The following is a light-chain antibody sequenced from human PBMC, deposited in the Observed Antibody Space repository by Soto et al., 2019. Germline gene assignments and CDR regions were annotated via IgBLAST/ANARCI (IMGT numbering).Light chain of an antibody. J-gene: IGKJ4*02. Sequence: AERANHTCRASQTVSGSYVAWYQQKPGQTPRLLIYGASSRATGIPDRFSGRGSGTDFTLTISRLEPEDFAVYHCQQYGDSPLAFGGGTKVDIK. CDR1: QTVSGSY. CDR3: QQYGDSPLA. CDR2: GAS. V-gene: IGKV3-20*01.